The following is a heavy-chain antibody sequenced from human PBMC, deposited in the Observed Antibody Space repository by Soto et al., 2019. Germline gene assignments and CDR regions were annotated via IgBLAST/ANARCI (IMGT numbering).Heavy chain of an antibody. V-gene: IGHV1-8*01. J-gene: IGHJ4*02. D-gene: IGHD3-10*01. Sequence: QVQLVQSGAEVKKPGASVKVSCKASGYTFTSYDITWVRQATGQGLEWMGWMNHNSGNTGYAQKFQGRVTMTRDTSISTIYVELGSLRSADAAVYYCARLSRGLAVTWFIDYWGQGTLVTVSS. CDR1: GYTFTSYD. CDR2: MNHNSGNT. CDR3: ARLSRGLAVTWFIDY.